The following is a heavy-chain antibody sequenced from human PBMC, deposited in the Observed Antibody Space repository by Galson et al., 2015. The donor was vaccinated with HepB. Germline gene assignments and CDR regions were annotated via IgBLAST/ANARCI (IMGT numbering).Heavy chain of an antibody. CDR1: GFTYNNYW. CDR2: IKQDGSEK. CDR3: ARGWDTDVTSNFDY. D-gene: IGHD5-18*01. Sequence: SLRLSCAVSGFTYNNYWMSWVRQAPGRGLEWVANIKQDGSEKYYVDSVESRFTVSRDNAKKTLYLDMNALSVEDTAVYYCARGWDTDVTSNFDYWGQGALVTVSS. J-gene: IGHJ4*02. V-gene: IGHV3-7*03.